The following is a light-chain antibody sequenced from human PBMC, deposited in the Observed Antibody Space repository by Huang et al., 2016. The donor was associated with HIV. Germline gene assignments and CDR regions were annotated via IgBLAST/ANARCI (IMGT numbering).Light chain of an antibody. V-gene: IGKV3-15*01. CDR1: ESMLRS. CDR2: GAS. J-gene: IGKJ2*01. Sequence: VMTQSPATLSVSPGDRATLSCRASESMLRSVAWSQQRPGQPSRLFIYGASVRIPGIPDRFRGSGSGREFSLTSSSLQSEDFAVYYCQQYNKWPPYTYGQGTKLEIK. CDR3: QQYNKWPPYT.